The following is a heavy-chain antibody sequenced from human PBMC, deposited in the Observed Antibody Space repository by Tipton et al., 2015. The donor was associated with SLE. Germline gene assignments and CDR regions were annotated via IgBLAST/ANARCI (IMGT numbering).Heavy chain of an antibody. CDR3: ARISVARGGYGMDV. V-gene: IGHV4-39*07. D-gene: IGHD3-16*01. Sequence: TLSLTCTVSGGSISSSSYYWGWIRQPPGKGLEWIGSIYYSGSTYYNPPLKSRVTISVDTSKNQSSLKLSSVTAADTAVYYCARISVARGGYGMDVWGQGTTVTVSS. CDR2: IYYSGST. J-gene: IGHJ6*02. CDR1: GGSISSSSYY.